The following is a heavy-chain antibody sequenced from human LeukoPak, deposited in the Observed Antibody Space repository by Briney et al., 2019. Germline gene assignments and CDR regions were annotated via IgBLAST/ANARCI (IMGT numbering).Heavy chain of an antibody. J-gene: IGHJ5*02. V-gene: IGHV1-2*02. CDR3: ARGGSSHHNWFDP. CDR1: GYTFTGYY. D-gene: IGHD2-15*01. Sequence: ASVKVSCKASGYTFTGYYMHWVRQAPGQGLEWMGWINPNSGGTNYAQKFQGRVAMTRDTSISTAYMELSRLRSDDTAVYYCARGGSSHHNWFDPWGQGTLVTVSS. CDR2: INPNSGGT.